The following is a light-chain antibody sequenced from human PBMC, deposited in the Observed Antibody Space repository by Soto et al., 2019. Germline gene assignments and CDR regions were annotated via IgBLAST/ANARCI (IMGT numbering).Light chain of an antibody. CDR3: QSYDRSLSYV. CDR1: SSSIGAGYD. Sequence: QSVLTQPPSVSGAPGQRVTISCTGTSSSIGAGYDVHWYQQLPGTAPKLLIYANINRPSGVPDRFSGSKSGTSASLAITGLQAEDEADYHCQSYDRSLSYVFGTGTKLTVL. V-gene: IGLV1-40*01. CDR2: ANI. J-gene: IGLJ1*01.